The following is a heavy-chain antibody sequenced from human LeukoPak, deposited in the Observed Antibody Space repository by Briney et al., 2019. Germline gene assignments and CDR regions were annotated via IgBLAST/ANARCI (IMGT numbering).Heavy chain of an antibody. CDR2: IYYSGST. V-gene: IGHV4-59*01. CDR1: GGSICSYY. Sequence: PSETLSLTCTVSGGSICSYYWSWIRQPPGKGLEWIGYIYYSGSTNYNPSLKSRVTISVDTSKNQFSLKLSSVTAADTAVYYCARATTTVTTFPYYFDYWGQGTLVTVSS. D-gene: IGHD4-17*01. CDR3: ARATTTVTTFPYYFDY. J-gene: IGHJ4*02.